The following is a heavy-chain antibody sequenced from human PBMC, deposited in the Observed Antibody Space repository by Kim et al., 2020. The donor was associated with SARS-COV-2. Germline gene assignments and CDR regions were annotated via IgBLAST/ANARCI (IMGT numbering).Heavy chain of an antibody. CDR1: GFTFSSYG. D-gene: IGHD4-17*01. Sequence: GGSLRLSCAASGFTFSSYGMHWVRQAPGKGLEWVAVISYYGSNKYYADSVKGRFTISRDNSKNTLYLQMNSLRAEDTAVYYCARGQLSYGDYGTLDYWGQGTLVTVSS. CDR2: ISYYGSNK. CDR3: ARGQLSYGDYGTLDY. J-gene: IGHJ4*02. V-gene: IGHV3-33*05.